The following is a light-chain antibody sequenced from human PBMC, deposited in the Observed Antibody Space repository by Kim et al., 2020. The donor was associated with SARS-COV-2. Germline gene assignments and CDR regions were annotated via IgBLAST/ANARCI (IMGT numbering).Light chain of an antibody. V-gene: IGKV1-9*01. CDR2: AAS. J-gene: IGKJ5*01. Sequence: IQLTQSPSSLSASVGDRVTITCRASQGISTHLAWFQQKPGQVPKLLIYAASTLQSGGPPRFSGSGSGTDFTLTVSSLQPEDFATYYCQQLWNCPITFGQRTRMEIK. CDR3: QQLWNCPIT. CDR1: QGISTH.